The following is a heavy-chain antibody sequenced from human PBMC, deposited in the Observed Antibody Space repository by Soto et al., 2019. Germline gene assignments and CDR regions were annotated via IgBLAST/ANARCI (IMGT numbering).Heavy chain of an antibody. J-gene: IGHJ4*02. V-gene: IGHV3-49*04. D-gene: IGHD3-22*01. CDR2: IRSKTYGGAT. Sequence: SLRLSCTASGFTFGNYAMSWVRQAPGKGLEWVGFIRSKTYGGATEYAASVKGRFTISRDDSRSIAYLQMNSLKTEDTGVYYCTRDLYDTSGYYQALADYWGQGTLVTVSS. CDR1: GFTFGNYA. CDR3: TRDLYDTSGYYQALADY.